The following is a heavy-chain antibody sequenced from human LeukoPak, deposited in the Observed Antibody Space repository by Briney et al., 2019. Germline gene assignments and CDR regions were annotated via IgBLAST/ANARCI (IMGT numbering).Heavy chain of an antibody. CDR3: AKPSGSGVDY. J-gene: IGHJ4*02. CDR2: IRSDGYHT. D-gene: IGHD1-26*01. V-gene: IGHV3-30*02. CDR1: GFTFSSYG. Sequence: GGSLRLSCAASGFTFSSYGMHWVRQAPGKGLEWVAYIRSDGYHTYYADSVKGRFTITRDNLKNTLYLQMNSLRLEDMAVYYCAKPSGSGVDYWGRGTRVTVSS.